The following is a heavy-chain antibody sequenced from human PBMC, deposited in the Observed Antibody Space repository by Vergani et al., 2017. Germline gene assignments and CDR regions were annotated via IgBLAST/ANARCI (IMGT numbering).Heavy chain of an antibody. CDR3: AGDWGGYDILTGYSSHYGMDV. Sequence: EVQLVESGGGLVKPGGSLRLSCAASGFTFSSYSMNWVRQAPGKGLEWVSSISSSSSYIYYADSVKGRFTISRDNAKNSLYLQMNSLRAEDTAVYYCAGDWGGYDILTGYSSHYGMDVWGQGTTVTVSS. D-gene: IGHD3-9*01. V-gene: IGHV3-21*01. CDR2: ISSSSSYI. J-gene: IGHJ6*02. CDR1: GFTFSSYS.